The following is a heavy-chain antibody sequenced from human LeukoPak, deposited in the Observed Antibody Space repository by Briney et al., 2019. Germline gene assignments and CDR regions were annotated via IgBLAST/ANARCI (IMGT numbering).Heavy chain of an antibody. CDR3: ARVKTTGGWFDP. J-gene: IGHJ5*02. Sequence: PSETLSLTCTVSGYSISSGYYWGWIRQPPGKGLEWIGSIYHSGSTYYNPSLKSRVTISVDTSKNQFSLKLSSVTAADTAVYYCARVKTTGGWFDPWGQGTLVTVSS. D-gene: IGHD4-11*01. CDR1: GYSISSGYY. CDR2: IYHSGST. V-gene: IGHV4-38-2*02.